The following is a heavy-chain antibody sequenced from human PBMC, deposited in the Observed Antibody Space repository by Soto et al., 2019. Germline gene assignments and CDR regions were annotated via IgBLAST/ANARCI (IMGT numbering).Heavy chain of an antibody. V-gene: IGHV1-18*01. J-gene: IGHJ4*02. CDR1: GYTFTIYC. CDR3: ARAAYRGAGGDFGN. CDR2: ISAYNGNT. D-gene: IGHD2-21*01. Sequence: ASVKVSCKASGYTFTIYCISWVRQAPGQGLEWMGWISAYNGNTNYAQKLQGRVTMTTDTSTSTAYMELRSLRSDDTAVYYCARAAYRGAGGDFGNWGQGNLVTVGS.